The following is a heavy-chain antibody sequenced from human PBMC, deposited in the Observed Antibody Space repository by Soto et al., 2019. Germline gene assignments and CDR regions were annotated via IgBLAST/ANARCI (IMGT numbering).Heavy chain of an antibody. V-gene: IGHV3-21*01. J-gene: IGHJ6*02. CDR3: ARAELSYGMDV. D-gene: IGHD3-10*01. CDR1: GFTFSSYS. Sequence: EVQLVESGGGLVKPGGSLRLSCAASGFTFSSYSMNWVRQAPGKGLEWVSSISSSSSYIYYADSVKGRFTISRDNAKNSLYLQMNSLTAEDTAVYYCARAELSYGMDVWGQGTTVTVSS. CDR2: ISSSSSYI.